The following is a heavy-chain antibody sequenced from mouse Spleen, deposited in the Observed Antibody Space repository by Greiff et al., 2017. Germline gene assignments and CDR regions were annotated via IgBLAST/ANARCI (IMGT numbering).Heavy chain of an antibody. CDR2: ISSGSSTI. J-gene: IGHJ1*01. CDR3: ARQRYYGYWYFDV. V-gene: IGHV5-17*02. D-gene: IGHD1-1*01. Sequence: DVKLVESGGGLVQPGGSRKLSCAASGFTFSSFGMHWVRQAPEKGLEWVAYISSGSSTIYYADTVKGRFTISRDNPKNTLFLQMTSLRSEDTAMYYCARQRYYGYWYFDVWGAGTTVTVSS. CDR1: GFTFSSFG.